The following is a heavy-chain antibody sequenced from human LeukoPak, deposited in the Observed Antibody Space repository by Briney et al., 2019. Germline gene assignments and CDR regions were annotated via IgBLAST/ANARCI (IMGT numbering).Heavy chain of an antibody. Sequence: PSETLSLTCTVSGGSISSSSYYWGWIRQPPGKGLEWIGSIYYSGSTYYNPPLKSRVTISVDTSKNQFSLKLSSVTAADTAVYYCARESTANWFDPWGQGTLVTVSS. CDR1: GGSISSSSYY. J-gene: IGHJ5*02. CDR2: IYYSGST. D-gene: IGHD1-14*01. CDR3: ARESTANWFDP. V-gene: IGHV4-39*07.